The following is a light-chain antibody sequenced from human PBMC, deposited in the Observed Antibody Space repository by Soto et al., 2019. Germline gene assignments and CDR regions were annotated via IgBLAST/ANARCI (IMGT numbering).Light chain of an antibody. J-gene: IGLJ1*01. CDR1: SSDVGGYNF. CDR2: EVT. CDR3: SSYTTTSTPYV. V-gene: IGLV2-14*01. Sequence: QSALTPPASVSGSPGQSITISCTGTSSDVGGYNFVSWYQQHPGKAPKLMIYEVTKRPSGVSDRFSGSKSGNTASLTISGLQAEDEADYYCSSYTTTSTPYVFGTGTKLTVL.